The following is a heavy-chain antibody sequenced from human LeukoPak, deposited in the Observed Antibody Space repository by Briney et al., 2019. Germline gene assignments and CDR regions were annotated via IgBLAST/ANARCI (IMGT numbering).Heavy chain of an antibody. CDR2: IYTSGST. CDR3: ARDGFGDYYDSSGYSVFDY. V-gene: IGHV4-4*07. J-gene: IGHJ4*02. Sequence: SETLSLTCTVSGGSISSYYWSWIRQPAGKGLEWIGRIYTSGSTNYNPSLKSRVTMSVDTFKNQFSLKLSSVTAADTAVYYCARDGFGDYYDSSGYSVFDYWGQGTLVTVSS. D-gene: IGHD3-22*01. CDR1: GGSISSYY.